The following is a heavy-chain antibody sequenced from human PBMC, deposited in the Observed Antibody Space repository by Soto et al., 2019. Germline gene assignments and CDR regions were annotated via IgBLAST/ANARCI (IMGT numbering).Heavy chain of an antibody. V-gene: IGHV5-51*01. J-gene: IGHJ5*02. CDR3: ATRRDGYIS. Sequence: VEPLKISCKASGYSFITFWIGWVRQMPGKGLEWMGIIYPGDSDTRYSPSFQGQVTISADKSISTAYLQWSSLKASDPAMYYCATRRDGYISWGQGTLVTVSS. D-gene: IGHD5-12*01. CDR1: GYSFITFW. CDR2: IYPGDSDT.